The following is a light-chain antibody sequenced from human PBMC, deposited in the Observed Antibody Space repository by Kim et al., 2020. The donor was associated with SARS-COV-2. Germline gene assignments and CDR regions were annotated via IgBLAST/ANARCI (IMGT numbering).Light chain of an antibody. Sequence: EIVLTQSPATLSLSPGERATLSCRASQSVSSYLAWYQQKAGQAPRLLIYDASNRATGIPARFSGSGSGTDFTLTISSLEPEDFALYYCQQRSNWPLTFGGGTKVDIK. CDR3: QQRSNWPLT. V-gene: IGKV3-11*01. CDR2: DAS. CDR1: QSVSSY. J-gene: IGKJ4*01.